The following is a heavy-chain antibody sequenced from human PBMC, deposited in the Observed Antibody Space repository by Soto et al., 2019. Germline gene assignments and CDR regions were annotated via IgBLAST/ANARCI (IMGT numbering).Heavy chain of an antibody. CDR1: GFTFRSYV. D-gene: IGHD3-16*01. Sequence: LRVSCVGSGFTFRSYVIHWVRQAPGKGLEWVALTSYDGSDKYYGDSVRGRFTISRDNSRNTVDLQMDSLRLEDTAVYYCARWGRTGGLDVWGQGTLVSVSS. CDR2: TSYDGSDK. V-gene: IGHV3-30*12. CDR3: ARWGRTGGLDV. J-gene: IGHJ1*01.